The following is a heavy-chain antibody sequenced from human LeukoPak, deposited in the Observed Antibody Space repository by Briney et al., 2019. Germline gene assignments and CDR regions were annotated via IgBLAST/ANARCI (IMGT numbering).Heavy chain of an antibody. V-gene: IGHV3-23*01. J-gene: IGHJ4*02. D-gene: IGHD6-13*01. CDR3: AKEDRTGIAGAVDY. CDR1: GFTFSSYA. CDR2: VSGSGVST. Sequence: GGSLRLSCAASGFTFSSYAMSWVRQAPGKGLEWVSTVSGSGVSTYYADSVKGRFTISRDNSKNTLYLQMNSLRAEDTAVYYCAKEDRTGIAGAVDYWGQGTLVTVSP.